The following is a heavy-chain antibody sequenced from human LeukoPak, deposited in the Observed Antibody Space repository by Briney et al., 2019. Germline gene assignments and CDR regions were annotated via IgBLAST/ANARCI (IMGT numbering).Heavy chain of an antibody. V-gene: IGHV3-9*01. CDR3: AKDSAYYYDSSGYSDY. J-gene: IGHJ4*02. Sequence: GGSLRLSCAASGFTFDDYAMHWVRQAPGKGLEWVSGISWNSGSIGYADSVKGRFTVSRDNAKNSLYLQMNILRAEDTALYYCAKDSAYYYDSSGYSDYWGQGTLVTVSS. D-gene: IGHD3-22*01. CDR1: GFTFDDYA. CDR2: ISWNSGSI.